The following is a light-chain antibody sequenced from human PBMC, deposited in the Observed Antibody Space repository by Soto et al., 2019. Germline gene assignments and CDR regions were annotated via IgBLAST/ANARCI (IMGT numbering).Light chain of an antibody. CDR3: QQSHTWT. V-gene: IGKV1-39*01. CDR1: QTISSY. CDR2: AAS. Sequence: DIQMTQSPSSLSASVGDRVTITCRASQTISSYLNWYQQKPGNAPKVLIYAASSLRSGVPSRFSGSGSGTDFTLTISRLQPEDFATYYCQQSHTWTFAQGTKVELK. J-gene: IGKJ1*01.